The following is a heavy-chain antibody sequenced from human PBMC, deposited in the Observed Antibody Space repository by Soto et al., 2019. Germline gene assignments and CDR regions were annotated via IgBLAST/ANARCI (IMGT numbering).Heavy chain of an antibody. D-gene: IGHD6-19*01. CDR2: IIPIFGTA. V-gene: IGHV1-69*06. CDR3: ASPHLGSSGWTD. CDR1: GGTFSSYA. Sequence: QVQLVQSGAEVKKPGSSVKVSCKASGGTFSSYAISWVRQAPGQGLEWMGGIIPIFGTANYAQKFQGRVTITADKSSSPAYMELSSKRSEDTAVYYWASPHLGSSGWTDWGKSTLVTVCS. J-gene: IGHJ1*01.